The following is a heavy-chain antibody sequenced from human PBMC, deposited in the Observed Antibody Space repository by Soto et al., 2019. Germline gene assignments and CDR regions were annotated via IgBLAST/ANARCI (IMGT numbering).Heavy chain of an antibody. CDR3: ARDRGAVVVPAAIFTSGRKRNWFDP. D-gene: IGHD2-2*02. Sequence: ASVKVSCKASGYTFTSYYMHWVRQAPGQGLEWMGIINPSGGSTSYAQKFQGRVTMTRDTSTSTVYMELSSLRSEDTAVYYCARDRGAVVVPAAIFTSGRKRNWFDPWGQGTLVTAPQ. CDR1: GYTFTSYY. CDR2: INPSGGST. J-gene: IGHJ5*02. V-gene: IGHV1-46*01.